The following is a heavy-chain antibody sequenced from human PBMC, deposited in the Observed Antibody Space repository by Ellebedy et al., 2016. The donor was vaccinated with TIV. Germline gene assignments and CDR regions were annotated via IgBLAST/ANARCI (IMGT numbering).Heavy chain of an antibody. D-gene: IGHD5-12*01. CDR3: ARDHDRYSGFGDFDY. Sequence: SETLSLXXTVSGGSISSYYWSWIRQPAGKGLEWIGRIYTSGSTNYNPSLKSRVTISVDTSKNQFSLKLSSVTAADTAVYYCARDHDRYSGFGDFDYWGQGTLVTVSS. CDR1: GGSISSYY. J-gene: IGHJ4*02. CDR2: IYTSGST. V-gene: IGHV4-4*07.